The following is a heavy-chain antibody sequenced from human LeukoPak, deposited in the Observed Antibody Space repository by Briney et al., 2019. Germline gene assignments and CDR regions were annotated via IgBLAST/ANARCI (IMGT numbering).Heavy chain of an antibody. V-gene: IGHV1-46*01. D-gene: IGHD5-18*01. CDR1: GYTFTSYY. Sequence: GASVKVSCKASGYTFTSYYMHWVRQAPGQGLEWMGIINPSGGSTSYAQKFQGRVTMTRDMSTSTVYMELSSLRSEDTAVYYCARDRGYGYYYYYYMDVWGKGTTVTVSS. J-gene: IGHJ6*03. CDR3: ARDRGYGYYYYYYMDV. CDR2: INPSGGST.